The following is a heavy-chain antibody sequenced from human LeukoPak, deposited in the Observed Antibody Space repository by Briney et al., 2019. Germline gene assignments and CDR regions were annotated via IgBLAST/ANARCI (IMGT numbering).Heavy chain of an antibody. CDR2: IYHSWGM. V-gene: IGHV4-38-2*01. D-gene: IGHD1-1*01. CDR1: GYSITSGYF. J-gene: IGHJ4*02. Sequence: PSETLSLTCDVSGYSITSGYFWGWIRQPPGKGLEWIATIYHSWGMYFNPSLKSRTIISLDASKNQFSLKLTSVTAADTAMYYCARNVTAGFFDYWGQGIRVTVSS. CDR3: ARNVTAGFFDY.